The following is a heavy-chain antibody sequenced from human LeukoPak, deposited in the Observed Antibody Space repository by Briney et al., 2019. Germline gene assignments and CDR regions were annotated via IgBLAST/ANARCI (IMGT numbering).Heavy chain of an antibody. J-gene: IGHJ4*02. V-gene: IGHV3-7*01. CDR1: GFPFSSYW. CDR2: IKQDGGEM. CDR3: VREKVVGATTLDY. D-gene: IGHD1-26*01. Sequence: GGSLRLSCAASGFPFSSYWMSWVRPAPGKGLEWVANIKQDGGEMYYLDSVKGRFTISRDNAKNSLYLRMNSLRAEDTAVYYCVREKVVGATTLDYWGQGTLVTVSS.